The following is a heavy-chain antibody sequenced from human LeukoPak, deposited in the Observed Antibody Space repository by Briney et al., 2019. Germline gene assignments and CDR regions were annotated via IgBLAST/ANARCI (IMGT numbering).Heavy chain of an antibody. CDR2: IYYIGNT. CDR1: GDSISSGNSY. CDR3: ARHVHYHDFSGFLA. Sequence: SETLSLTCTVSGDSISSGNSYWGWIRQPPREGLEWIGTIYYIGNTYYSPSLNSRVTMSVDTSKNQFSLKLTSMTAADTAVYYCARHVHYHDFSGFLAWGQGTLVTVSS. D-gene: IGHD3-22*01. J-gene: IGHJ5*02. V-gene: IGHV4-39*01.